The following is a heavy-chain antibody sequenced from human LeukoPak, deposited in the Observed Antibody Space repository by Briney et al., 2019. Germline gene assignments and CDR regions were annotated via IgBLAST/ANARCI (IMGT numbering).Heavy chain of an antibody. V-gene: IGHV3-33*06. CDR3: AKALGGNYYYYMDV. J-gene: IGHJ6*03. Sequence: GGPLRLSCAASGFTFSSYGMHWVRQAPGKGLEWVAVIWYDGSNEYYADSVKGRFTISRDNSKNTLYLQMNSLRAEDTAVYYCAKALGGNYYYYMDVWGKGTTVTVSS. D-gene: IGHD3-16*01. CDR2: IWYDGSNE. CDR1: GFTFSSYG.